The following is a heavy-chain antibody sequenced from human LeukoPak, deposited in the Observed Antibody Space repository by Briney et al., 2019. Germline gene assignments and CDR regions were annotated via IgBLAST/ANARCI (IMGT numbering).Heavy chain of an antibody. D-gene: IGHD5-18*01. CDR2: IYYSGST. CDR3: ARVGYTYGPFDY. CDR1: GGSISSYY. V-gene: IGHV4-59*01. J-gene: IGHJ4*02. Sequence: SETLSLTCTVSGGSISSYYWSWIRQPPGKGLEWIGYIYYSGSTNYNPSLKSRVTISVDTSKNQFSLKLSSVTAADTAVYYCARVGYTYGPFDYWGQGTLVTVPS.